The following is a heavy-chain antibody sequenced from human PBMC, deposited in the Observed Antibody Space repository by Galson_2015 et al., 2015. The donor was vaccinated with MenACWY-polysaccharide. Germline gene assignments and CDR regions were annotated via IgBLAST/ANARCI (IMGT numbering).Heavy chain of an antibody. CDR3: ATARERPLRWYPPIDAFDI. D-gene: IGHD4-23*01. CDR1: GGSISSSSYY. Sequence: SETLSLTCTVSGGSISSSSYYWGWIRQPPGKGLEWIGSIYYSGSTYYNPSLKSRVTISVDTSKNQFSLKLSSVTAADTAVYYCATARERPLRWYPPIDAFDIWGQGTMVTVSS. V-gene: IGHV4-39*07. J-gene: IGHJ3*02. CDR2: IYYSGST.